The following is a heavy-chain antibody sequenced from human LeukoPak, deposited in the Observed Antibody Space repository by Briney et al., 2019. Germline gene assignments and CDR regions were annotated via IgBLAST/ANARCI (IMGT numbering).Heavy chain of an antibody. CDR3: ARQGVVCGSGISGWFDP. D-gene: IGHD3-10*01. V-gene: IGHV4-39*01. J-gene: IGHJ5*02. Sequence: SETLSLTCTVSGGSISSSSYYWGWIRQPPGKGLEWIGSIYYSGSTYYNPSLKSRVTISVDTSKNQFSLKLSSVTAADTAVYYCARQGVVCGSGISGWFDPWGQGTLVTVSS. CDR2: IYYSGST. CDR1: GGSISSSSYY.